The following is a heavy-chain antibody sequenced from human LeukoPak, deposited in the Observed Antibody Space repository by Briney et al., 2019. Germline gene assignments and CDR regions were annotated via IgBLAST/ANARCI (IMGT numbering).Heavy chain of an antibody. V-gene: IGHV3-11*01. J-gene: IGHJ4*02. CDR3: AREKDIAARNFDY. CDR1: GFNVNDYY. D-gene: IGHD6-6*01. Sequence: KTGGSLRLSCAVSGFNVNDYYISWIRQAPGKGLEWVSDIGSSDAIIAYGDSVRGRFTISRDFASNSLYLQMTSLRVEDTAVYYCAREKDIAARNFDYWGQGTLVTVSS. CDR2: IGSSDAII.